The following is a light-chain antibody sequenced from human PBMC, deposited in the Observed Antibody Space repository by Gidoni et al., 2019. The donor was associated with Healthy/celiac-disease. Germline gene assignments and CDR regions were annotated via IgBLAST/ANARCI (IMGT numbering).Light chain of an antibody. CDR3: QQRSNWLT. V-gene: IGKV3-11*01. Sequence: PGERATLSCRASQSVSSYLAWYQQKTGQAPRLLIYDASNSATGIPARFSGSGSGTDFTLTISSLEPEDFAVYYCQQRSNWLTFGGGTKVEIK. J-gene: IGKJ4*01. CDR1: QSVSSY. CDR2: DAS.